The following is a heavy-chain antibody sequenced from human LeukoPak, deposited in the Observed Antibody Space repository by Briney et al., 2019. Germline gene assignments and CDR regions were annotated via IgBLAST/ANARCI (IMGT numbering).Heavy chain of an antibody. V-gene: IGHV3-21*01. CDR1: GFTFSSYS. Sequence: GGSLRLSCAASGFTFSSYSMNWVRQAPGKGLEWVSSISGSSSYIYYADSVKGRFTISRDNAKNSLYLQMNSLRAEDTAVYYCARDHSSGWSLNFDYWGQGTLVTVSS. J-gene: IGHJ4*02. D-gene: IGHD6-19*01. CDR3: ARDHSSGWSLNFDY. CDR2: ISGSSSYI.